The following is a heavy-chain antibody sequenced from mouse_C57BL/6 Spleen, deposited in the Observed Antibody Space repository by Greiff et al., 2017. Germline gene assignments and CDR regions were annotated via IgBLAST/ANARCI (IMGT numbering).Heavy chain of an antibody. Sequence: EVMLVESGGGLVQPGGSLSLSCAASGFTFTDYYMSWVRQPPGKALEWLGFIRNKANGYTTEYSASVKGRFTISRDNAQSILYLQMNALRAEDSATYYCARYQYGLYAMDYWGQGTSVTVSS. D-gene: IGHD1-1*02. CDR3: ARYQYGLYAMDY. CDR2: IRNKANGYTT. CDR1: GFTFTDYY. V-gene: IGHV7-3*01. J-gene: IGHJ4*01.